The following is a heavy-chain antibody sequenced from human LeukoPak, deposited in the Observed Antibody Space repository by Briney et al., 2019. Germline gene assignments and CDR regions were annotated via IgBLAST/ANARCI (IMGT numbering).Heavy chain of an antibody. D-gene: IGHD4-23*01. CDR2: IYYVGNT. Sequence: TFSSYAMHWVRQVSGKGLEWIGSIYYVGNTYYNPSLKSRVTMSVDTSRNQFSLMLSYVTAADSAVYYCARLGAVDGTSHWGQGTLVTVS. J-gene: IGHJ4*02. V-gene: IGHV4-39*01. CDR1: TFSSYA. CDR3: ARLGAVDGTSH.